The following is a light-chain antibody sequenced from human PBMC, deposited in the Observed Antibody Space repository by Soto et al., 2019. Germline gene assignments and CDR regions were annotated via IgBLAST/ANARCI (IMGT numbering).Light chain of an antibody. V-gene: IGKV1-5*03. CDR2: KAS. CDR1: QGIGGW. J-gene: IGKJ1*01. CDR3: QQYNSYST. Sequence: DIQMTQSPSTLSASVGDRVTITCRASQGIGGWLAWYQQKPGKAPKLLMFKASNLQGGVPSRFSGSGSGTEFTLTISGLQPDDFATYYCQQYNSYSTFGQGTKVEMK.